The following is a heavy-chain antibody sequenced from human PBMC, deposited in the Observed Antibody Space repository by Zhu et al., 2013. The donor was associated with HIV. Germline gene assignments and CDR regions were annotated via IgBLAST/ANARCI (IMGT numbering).Heavy chain of an antibody. D-gene: IGHD1-26*01. CDR2: IVPTFGTT. Sequence: QLELVQSGAEVKKPGSSVKVSCQASGGTPGRTYGVSWVRQAPGQGLEWMGGIVPTFGTTNYAQKFQGRVTMTRDTSISTAYMELSRLRSDDTAVYYCARVPTSGSYYGTDAFDIWGQGTMVTVSS. CDR1: GGTPGRTYG. V-gene: IGHV1-69*06. J-gene: IGHJ3*02. CDR3: ARVPTSGSYYGTDAFDI.